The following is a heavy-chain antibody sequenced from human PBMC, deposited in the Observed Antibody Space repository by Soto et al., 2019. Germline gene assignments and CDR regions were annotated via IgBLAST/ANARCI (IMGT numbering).Heavy chain of an antibody. CDR2: IYYSGGT. D-gene: IGHD3-9*01. Sequence: PSETLSLTCSVSGGSISSSRYYWGWIRQPPGKGLQWIGSIYYSGGTYYNPSLKSRVTISVDTSKNQFSLKLSSVTAADTAVYSWARRGSYDIFTWFAPWGQGLLVTVPS. CDR3: ARRGSYDIFTWFAP. J-gene: IGHJ5*02. CDR1: GGSISSSRYY. V-gene: IGHV4-39*01.